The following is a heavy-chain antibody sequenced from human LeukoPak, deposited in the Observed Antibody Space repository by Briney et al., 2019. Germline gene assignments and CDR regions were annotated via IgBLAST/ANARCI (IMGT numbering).Heavy chain of an antibody. V-gene: IGHV4-59*13. CDR1: GGSMSGYY. J-gene: IGHJ4*02. CDR3: ARSFPSGSYRNYFDY. Sequence: PSETLSLTCSVSGGSMSGYYWSWIRQPPGKGLEWIGYIFYSGGTNYNPSLKSRVTISVDTSKSHFSLKLNSVTTADTAMYYCARSFPSGSYRNYFDYWGQGTLVTVSS. CDR2: IFYSGGT. D-gene: IGHD1-26*01.